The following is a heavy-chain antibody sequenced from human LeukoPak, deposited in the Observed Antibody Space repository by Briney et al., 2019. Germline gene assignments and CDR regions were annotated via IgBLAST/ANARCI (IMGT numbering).Heavy chain of an antibody. CDR3: AKDGSYFSGYDEN. D-gene: IGHD5-12*01. CDR2: ISGSGGST. Sequence: GGSLRLSCAASGFTFSSYAMSWVRQAPGKGLEWVSAISGSGGSTYYADSVKGRFTISRDNPKNTLYLQMNSLRAEDTAVYYCAKDGSYFSGYDENWGQGTLVTVSS. J-gene: IGHJ4*02. CDR1: GFTFSSYA. V-gene: IGHV3-23*01.